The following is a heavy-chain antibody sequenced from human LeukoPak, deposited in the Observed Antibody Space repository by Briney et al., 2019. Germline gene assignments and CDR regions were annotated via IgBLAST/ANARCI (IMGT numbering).Heavy chain of an antibody. V-gene: IGHV4-39*01. Sequence: SETLSLTCTVSGGSMITDTFYWVWIRQPPGKGLEWIANMYSNGGGRQYNRSLTNRVSISVDTSKNQFFLNLNFVTAADTAIYYCTRRTYSTYMDVWGQGTTVTVSS. CDR3: TRRTYSTYMDV. CDR2: MYSNGGGR. D-gene: IGHD1-7*01. CDR1: GGSMITDTFY. J-gene: IGHJ6*03.